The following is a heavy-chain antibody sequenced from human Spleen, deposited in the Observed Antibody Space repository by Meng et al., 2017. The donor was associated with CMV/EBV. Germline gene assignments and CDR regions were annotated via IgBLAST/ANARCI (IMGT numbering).Heavy chain of an antibody. Sequence: GESLKISCAASGFILDDYGLSWVRQVPGKGLEWVSSINWDGGRTGYADSVKGRFTISRDNAKNSLYLQMNSLRAEDTAVYYCAREVIVVVTSRWFDPWGQGTLVTVSS. V-gene: IGHV3-20*04. J-gene: IGHJ5*02. CDR1: GFILDDYG. CDR2: INWDGGRT. D-gene: IGHD2-2*01. CDR3: AREVIVVVTSRWFDP.